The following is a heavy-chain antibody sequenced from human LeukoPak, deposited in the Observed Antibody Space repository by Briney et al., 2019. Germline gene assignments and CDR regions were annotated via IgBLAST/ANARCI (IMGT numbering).Heavy chain of an antibody. V-gene: IGHV3-7*01. Sequence: VGSLRLSCAASGFTFSSYWMTGIRQAPGKGLEWVAHINQDGSEKYYVGSVSGGFTISRDNPKNSLYLHINVLRAEDTPVNYFARDAGGGYSCYDCWGEGTLVTVSS. J-gene: IGHJ4*02. CDR2: INQDGSEK. CDR3: ARDAGGGYSCYDC. CDR1: GFTFSSYW. D-gene: IGHD5-18*01.